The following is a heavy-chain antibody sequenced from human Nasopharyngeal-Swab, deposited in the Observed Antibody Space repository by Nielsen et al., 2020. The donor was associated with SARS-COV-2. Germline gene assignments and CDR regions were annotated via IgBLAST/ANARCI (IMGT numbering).Heavy chain of an antibody. CDR2: INPSGGST. D-gene: IGHD4-17*01. J-gene: IGHJ4*02. CDR3: ARAEMRTTVTTYWNY. V-gene: IGHV1-46*01. CDR1: GYTFTSYY. Sequence: ASVKVSCKASGYTFTSYYMHWVRQAPGQGLEWMGIINPSGGSTSYAQKFQGRVTMTRDTSTSTVYMEPSSLRSEDTAVYYCARAEMRTTVTTYWNYWGQGTLVTVSS.